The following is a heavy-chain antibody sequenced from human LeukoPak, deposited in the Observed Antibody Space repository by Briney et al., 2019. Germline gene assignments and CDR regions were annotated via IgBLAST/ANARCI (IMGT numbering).Heavy chain of an antibody. J-gene: IGHJ3*02. Sequence: PGGSLRLSCVASGFTFSTYGMHWVRQAPGKGLEWVAIIWNDRNKKYYTDSVEGRFTISRDNSKNTMHLQMNSLRAEDTAVYYCARGKWKIAASDAFDIWGQGTMVTVSS. CDR1: GFTFSTYG. V-gene: IGHV3-33*01. D-gene: IGHD6-13*01. CDR3: ARGKWKIAASDAFDI. CDR2: IWNDRNKK.